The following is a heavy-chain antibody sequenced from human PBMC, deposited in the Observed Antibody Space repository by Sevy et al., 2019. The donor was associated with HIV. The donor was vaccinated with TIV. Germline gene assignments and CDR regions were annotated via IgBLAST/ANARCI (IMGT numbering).Heavy chain of an antibody. CDR3: ARDGFLTTLWYYYYGMDV. D-gene: IGHD4-4*01. J-gene: IGHJ6*02. Sequence: GGSLRLSCAASGFTFSDYYMSWIRQAPGKGLEWVSYISRSGSTIDYADSVKGRFTISRDNAKNSLYLQMNSLRAEDTAVYYCARDGFLTTLWYYYYGMDVWGQGTTVTVSS. CDR2: ISRSGSTI. CDR1: GFTFSDYY. V-gene: IGHV3-11*01.